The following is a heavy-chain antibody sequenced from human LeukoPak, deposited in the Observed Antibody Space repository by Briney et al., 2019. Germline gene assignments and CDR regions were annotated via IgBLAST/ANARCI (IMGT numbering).Heavy chain of an antibody. D-gene: IGHD2-2*01. V-gene: IGHV4-59*08. J-gene: IGHJ5*01. CDR2: IYYSGST. CDR3: ASSPRLTTSWFLFDS. Sequence: PSETLSLTCTVSGGSISSYYWSWIRQPPGKGLEWIAYIYYSGSTNYNPSLKTRLHLSVDTSKNRFSLKLSSVTAADPAVYYCASSPRLTTSWFLFDSWGHGTLVTVSS. CDR1: GGSISSYY.